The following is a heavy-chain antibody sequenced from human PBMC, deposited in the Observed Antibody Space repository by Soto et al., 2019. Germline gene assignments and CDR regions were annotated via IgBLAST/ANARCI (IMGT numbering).Heavy chain of an antibody. CDR2: ISGTRGRQRNT. V-gene: IGHV3-23*01. CDR3: ARETTSAFDI. J-gene: IGHJ3*02. CDR1: GFIFSDYA. Sequence: SGGSLRLSCAASGFIFSDYAMTWVRQAPGRGLEWVSTISGTRGRQRNTFYTASMKGRFTVTRDNSKNTLFLQMNSLRVEDTAVYYCARETTSAFDIWGQGTMVTVSS. D-gene: IGHD1-1*01.